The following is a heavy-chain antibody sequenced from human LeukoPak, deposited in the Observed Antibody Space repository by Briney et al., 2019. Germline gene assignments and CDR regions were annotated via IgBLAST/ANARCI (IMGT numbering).Heavy chain of an antibody. V-gene: IGHV4-34*01. CDR1: GGSFSGYY. J-gene: IGHJ6*03. D-gene: IGHD5-18*01. CDR2: INHSGST. CDR3: ARGLEPRGYSYGRQNNYYYYYYMDV. Sequence: PSETLSLTCAVYGGSFSGYYWSWIRQPPGKGLEWIGEINHSGSTNYNPSLKSRVTISVDTSENQFSLKLSSVTAADTAVYYCARGLEPRGYSYGRQNNYYYYYYMDVWGKGTTVTVSS.